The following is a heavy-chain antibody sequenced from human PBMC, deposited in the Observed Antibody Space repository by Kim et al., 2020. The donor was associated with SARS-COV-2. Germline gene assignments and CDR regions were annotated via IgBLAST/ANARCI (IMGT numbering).Heavy chain of an antibody. CDR3: ARGLGDYYDSSGYYTFDY. Sequence: KGRFTISGANAKNTLYLQMNSLRAEDTAVYYCARGLGDYYDSSGYYTFDYWGQGTLVTVSS. V-gene: IGHV3-74*01. D-gene: IGHD3-22*01. J-gene: IGHJ4*02.